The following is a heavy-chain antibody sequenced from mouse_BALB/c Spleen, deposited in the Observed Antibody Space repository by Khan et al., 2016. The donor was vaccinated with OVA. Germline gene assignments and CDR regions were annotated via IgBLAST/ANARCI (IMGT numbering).Heavy chain of an antibody. Sequence: QIQLVQSGPELKKPGETVKISCKASGYTFTKYGMNWVKQAPGKGLKWMGWINTYTGEPTYADDFNGRFAFSLETSASIAYLQINNLKNEDTATYFCARPPYFSYVLDNWGQGTSVTVSS. D-gene: IGHD2-10*01. CDR1: GYTFTKYG. J-gene: IGHJ4*01. V-gene: IGHV9-3-1*01. CDR2: INTYTGEP. CDR3: ARPPYFSYVLDN.